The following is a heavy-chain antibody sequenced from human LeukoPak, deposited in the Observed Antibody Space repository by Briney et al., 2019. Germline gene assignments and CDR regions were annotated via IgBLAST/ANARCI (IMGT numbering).Heavy chain of an antibody. D-gene: IGHD3-10*02. CDR1: GYTFTSYY. CDR3: ARNSVRDAFDI. CDR2: INPSGGST. J-gene: IGHJ3*02. V-gene: IGHV1-46*01. Sequence: ASVKVSCKASGYTFTSYYMHWVRQAPGQGLEWMGIINPSGGSTSYAQKFQGRVTMTRDTSTSTVYMEQSSLRSEDTAVYYCARNSVRDAFDIWGQGTMVTVSS.